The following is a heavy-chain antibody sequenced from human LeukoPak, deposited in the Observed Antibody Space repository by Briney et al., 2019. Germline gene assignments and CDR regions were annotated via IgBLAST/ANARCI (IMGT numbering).Heavy chain of an antibody. Sequence: GASVKVSCKASGYTFTGYYIHWVRQAPGQGLEWMGWINSDTGGTIYAQNFQGRVTMTRDTSTTTAYMELSSLKSDDTAFYYCARDPITVTTPYFDYWGQGTLVTVPS. J-gene: IGHJ4*02. CDR2: INSDTGGT. V-gene: IGHV1-2*02. D-gene: IGHD4-17*01. CDR3: ARDPITVTTPYFDY. CDR1: GYTFTGYY.